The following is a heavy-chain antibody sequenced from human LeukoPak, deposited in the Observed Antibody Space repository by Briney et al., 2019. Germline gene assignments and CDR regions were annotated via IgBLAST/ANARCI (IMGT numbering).Heavy chain of an antibody. Sequence: PSETLSLTCAVSGGSISSSNWWSWVRQPPGKGLEWIGEIHHTGSTRYNPSLQSRVIMSVDKSKTQFSLNLSSVTAADTGVYYCARFGSYWGQGTLVAVSS. CDR1: GGSISSSNW. V-gene: IGHV4-4*02. CDR3: ARFGSY. J-gene: IGHJ4*02. D-gene: IGHD1-26*01. CDR2: IHHTGST.